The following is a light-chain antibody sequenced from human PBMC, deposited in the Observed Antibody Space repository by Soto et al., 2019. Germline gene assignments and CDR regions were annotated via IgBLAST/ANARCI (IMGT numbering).Light chain of an antibody. CDR2: EVN. CDR3: SSYAGSSNV. Sequence: QSALTQPPSASGSPGQSVAISCTGTSSDVGGYNYVSWYQQPPGKAPKLMIYEVNKRPSGVPDRFSGSKSGNTASLTVSGLQAGDEADYYCSSYAGSSNVFGTGTRSPS. V-gene: IGLV2-8*01. J-gene: IGLJ1*01. CDR1: SSDVGGYNY.